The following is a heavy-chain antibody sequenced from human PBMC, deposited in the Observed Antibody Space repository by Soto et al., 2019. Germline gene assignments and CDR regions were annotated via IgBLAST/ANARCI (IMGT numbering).Heavy chain of an antibody. D-gene: IGHD6-19*01. CDR3: AKDYRPPYSSGWYEDYYGMDA. CDR1: GFTFSSYG. Sequence: GGSLRLSCAASGFTFSSYGMHWVRQAPGKGLEWVAVISYDGSNKYYADSVKGRFTISRDNSKNPLYLQMNSLRAEDTAVYYCAKDYRPPYSSGWYEDYYGMDAWGQGTTVTVSS. V-gene: IGHV3-30*18. J-gene: IGHJ6*02. CDR2: ISYDGSNK.